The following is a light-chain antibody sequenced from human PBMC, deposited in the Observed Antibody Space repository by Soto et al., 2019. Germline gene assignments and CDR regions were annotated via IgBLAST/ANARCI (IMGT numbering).Light chain of an antibody. CDR3: ISYTSSNTPLYV. J-gene: IGLJ1*01. CDR2: EVS. Sequence: QSALTQPASVSGSPGQSITISCTGTSSDVGGYNYVAWYQQHPGKVPRLMIYEVSNRPSGVSNRFSGSKSGSTASLTISGLQAEDEADYYCISYTSSNTPLYVFGTGTKLTVL. V-gene: IGLV2-14*01. CDR1: SSDVGGYNY.